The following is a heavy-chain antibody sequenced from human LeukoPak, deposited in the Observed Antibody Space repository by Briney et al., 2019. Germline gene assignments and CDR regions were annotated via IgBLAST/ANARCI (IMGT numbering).Heavy chain of an antibody. D-gene: IGHD3-22*01. CDR3: TRHVVITTVFDY. J-gene: IGHJ4*02. CDR1: GFTFGDYA. Sequence: PGGSLRLSCTASGFTFGDYAMSWVRQAPGKGLEWVGFIRSKAYGGTTEYAASVRGRSTISRDDSKSIAYLQMNSLKTEDTAVYYCTRHVVITTVFDYWGQGTLVTVSS. CDR2: IRSKAYGGTT. V-gene: IGHV3-49*04.